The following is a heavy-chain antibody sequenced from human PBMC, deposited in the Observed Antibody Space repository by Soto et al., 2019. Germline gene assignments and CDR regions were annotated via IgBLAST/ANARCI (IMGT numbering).Heavy chain of an antibody. Sequence: GASVKVSCKASGGTFSSYTISWVRQAPGQGLEWMGRIIPIFGTANYAQKFQGRVTITADESTSTAYMELSSLRSEDTAVYYCARAHLRYSYGQYYFDYWGQGTLVTVSS. V-gene: IGHV1-69*13. J-gene: IGHJ4*02. CDR2: IIPIFGTA. CDR3: ARAHLRYSYGQYYFDY. D-gene: IGHD5-18*01. CDR1: GGTFSSYT.